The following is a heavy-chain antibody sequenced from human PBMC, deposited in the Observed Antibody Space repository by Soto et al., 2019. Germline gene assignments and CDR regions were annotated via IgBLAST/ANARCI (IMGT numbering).Heavy chain of an antibody. J-gene: IGHJ6*04. V-gene: IGHV3-23*01. CDR3: AKDHDYGPMVSPMDV. D-gene: IGHD4-17*01. CDR2: ISGSGGST. Sequence: GGSLRLSCAASGFTFSSYAMSWVRQAPGKGLEWVSAISGSGGSTYYADSVKGRFTISRDNSKNTLYLQMNSLRAEDTAVYYCAKDHDYGPMVSPMDVWGKGTTVTVSS. CDR1: GFTFSSYA.